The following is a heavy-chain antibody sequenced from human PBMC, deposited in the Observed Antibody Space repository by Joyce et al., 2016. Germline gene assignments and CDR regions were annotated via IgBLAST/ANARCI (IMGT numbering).Heavy chain of an antibody. J-gene: IGHJ4*02. V-gene: IGHV5-51*01. Sequence: EVQLVQSRAAVKEPGDSLRISCRASGYTFSDSWIGWVRQMPGKSLEWVGMIYPGDSDTRYSPSSQGQVSLSADMSINTVFLKWTGLKASDTGIYYCARKTSGLANWGQGTLVIVAS. CDR2: IYPGDSDT. D-gene: IGHD5-12*01. CDR3: ARKTSGLAN. CDR1: GYTFSDSW.